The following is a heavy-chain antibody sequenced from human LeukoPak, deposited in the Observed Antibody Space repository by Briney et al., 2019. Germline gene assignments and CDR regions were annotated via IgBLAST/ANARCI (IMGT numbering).Heavy chain of an antibody. V-gene: IGHV3-66*01. CDR3: ARETSLTKVDY. CDR1: GFTVSSNY. CDR2: IYSGGST. Sequence: PGGSLRLSCAASGFTVSSNYMSWVRQAPGKGLEWVSVIYSGGSTYYADSVKGRFTISRDNSKNTLYLQMNSLRAEDTAVYYCARETSLTKVDYWGQGTLVIVSS. D-gene: IGHD3-9*01. J-gene: IGHJ4*02.